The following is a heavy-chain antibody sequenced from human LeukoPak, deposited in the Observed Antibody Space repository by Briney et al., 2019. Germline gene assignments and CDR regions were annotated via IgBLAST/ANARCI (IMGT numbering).Heavy chain of an antibody. V-gene: IGHV1-69*05. CDR2: IIPIFGTA. CDR3: ALDSNIVVVPAAIGYFDY. J-gene: IGHJ4*02. Sequence: GASVKVSCKASGGTFSSYAISWVRQAPGQGLEWMGGIIPIFGTANYAQKFQGRVTITTDESTSTAYMELSSLRSEDTAVYYCALDSNIVVVPAAIGYFDYWGQGTLVTVSS. D-gene: IGHD2-2*01. CDR1: GGTFSSYA.